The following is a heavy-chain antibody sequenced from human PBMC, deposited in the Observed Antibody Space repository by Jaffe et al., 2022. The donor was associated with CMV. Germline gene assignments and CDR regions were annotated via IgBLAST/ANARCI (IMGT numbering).Heavy chain of an antibody. CDR2: IYYSGRT. D-gene: IGHD6-19*01. CDR1: GDSISSGNYY. Sequence: QVQLQESGPGLVKPSQTLSLTCTVSGDSISSGNYYWSWIRQHPGKGLEWIGYIYYSGRTYYNPSLESRITMSVDTSKNQLSLKLSSVTAADTAVYYCARLYSKAGGWFYFDYWGQGTLVTVSS. CDR3: ARLYSKAGGWFYFDY. V-gene: IGHV4-31*03. J-gene: IGHJ4*02.